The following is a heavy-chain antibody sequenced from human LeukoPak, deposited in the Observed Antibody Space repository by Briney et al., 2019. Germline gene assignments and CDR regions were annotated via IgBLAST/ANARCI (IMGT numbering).Heavy chain of an antibody. Sequence: GRSLRLSCAASGFTFSSYAMHWVRQAPGKGLEWVAVISYDGSNKYYADSVKGRFTISRDNSKNTLYLQMNSLRAEDTAVYYCARGYCSSTSCPRYYFDYWGQGTPVTVSS. J-gene: IGHJ4*02. D-gene: IGHD2-2*01. CDR1: GFTFSSYA. CDR3: ARGYCSSTSCPRYYFDY. CDR2: ISYDGSNK. V-gene: IGHV3-30-3*01.